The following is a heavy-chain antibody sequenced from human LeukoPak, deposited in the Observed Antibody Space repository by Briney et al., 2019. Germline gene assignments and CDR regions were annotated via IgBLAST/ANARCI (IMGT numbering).Heavy chain of an antibody. D-gene: IGHD3-9*01. CDR1: GFTFSSYA. CDR2: ISYDGSNK. Sequence: GGSLRLSCAASGFTFSSYAMHWVRQVPGKGLEWVAVISYDGSNKYYADSVKGRFTISRDNSKNTLYLQMNSLRAEDTAVYYCARGYDILTGYVGNYDYWGQGTLVTVSS. V-gene: IGHV3-30*04. CDR3: ARGYDILTGYVGNYDY. J-gene: IGHJ4*02.